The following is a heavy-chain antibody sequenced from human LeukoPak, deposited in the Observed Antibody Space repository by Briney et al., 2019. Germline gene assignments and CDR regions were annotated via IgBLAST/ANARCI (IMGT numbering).Heavy chain of an antibody. D-gene: IGHD3-22*01. CDR3: ARDVGGSGYYSEDYYGMDV. J-gene: IGHJ6*02. Sequence: PGGSLRLSCAASGFDFSSYSMNWVRQAPGKGLEWVSAISPWSDYIYYVDSVKGRFTISRDYAKNSLYLQMNSLRAEDTAVYYCARDVGGSGYYSEDYYGMDVWGQGTTVTVSS. CDR1: GFDFSSYS. V-gene: IGHV3-21*01. CDR2: ISPWSDYI.